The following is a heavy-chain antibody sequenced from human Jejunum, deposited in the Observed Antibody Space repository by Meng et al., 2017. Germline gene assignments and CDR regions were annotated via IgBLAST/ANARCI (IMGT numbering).Heavy chain of an antibody. V-gene: IGHV3-23*01. CDR3: AKELANARPFDY. CDR2: VTIDGAT. D-gene: IGHD2-2*01. J-gene: IGHJ4*02. CDR1: GFIFQNYD. Sequence: GESLKISCAASGFIFQNYDMSWVRQAPGKGPEWVSTVTIDGATHYADSVKGRFSISRDNSKNTLFLQMNSLRVEDTAIYYCAKELANARPFDYWGQGTLVTVSS.